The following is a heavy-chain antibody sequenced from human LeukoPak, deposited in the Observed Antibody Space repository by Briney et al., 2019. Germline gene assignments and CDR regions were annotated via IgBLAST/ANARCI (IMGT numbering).Heavy chain of an antibody. D-gene: IGHD5-24*01. J-gene: IGHJ4*02. CDR1: GGSISSSSYY. V-gene: IGHV4-39*01. CDR3: ARRKMDYFDY. CDR2: IYYSGST. Sequence: SETLSLTCTVSGGSISSSSYYWGWLRQPPGKGLEWIGSIYYSGSTYYNPSLKSRVTISVDTSKNQFSLKLSSVTAADTAVYYCARRKMDYFDYWGQGTLVTVSS.